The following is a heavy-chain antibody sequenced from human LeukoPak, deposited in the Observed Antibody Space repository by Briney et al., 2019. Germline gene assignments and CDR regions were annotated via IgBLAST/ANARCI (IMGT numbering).Heavy chain of an antibody. Sequence: GASVKVSCKASGYTFTNYTLNWVRQAPGQGLEWMGWIDTNTGNPTYAQGFIGRFVFSLDTSVTTAYLQISSLKAEDTAVYYCARGYDTTGYFSPGGQGTRAAVPS. V-gene: IGHV7-4-1*02. CDR2: IDTNTGNP. CDR3: ARGYDTTGYFSP. D-gene: IGHD3-22*01. J-gene: IGHJ5*02. CDR1: GYTFTNYT.